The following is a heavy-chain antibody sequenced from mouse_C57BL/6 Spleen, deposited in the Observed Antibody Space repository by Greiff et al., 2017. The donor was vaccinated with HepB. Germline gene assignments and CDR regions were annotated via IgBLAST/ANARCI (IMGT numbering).Heavy chain of an antibody. CDR1: GFTFNTYA. CDR2: IRSKSSNYAT. Sequence: DVMLVESGGGLVQPKGSLKLSCAASGFTFNTYAMHWVRQAPGKGLEWVARIRSKSSNYATYYADSVKDRFTISRDDSQSMLYLQMNNLKTEDTAMYYCVRDRDYYGSSWYFDVWGTGTTVTVSS. V-gene: IGHV10-3*01. D-gene: IGHD1-1*01. CDR3: VRDRDYYGSSWYFDV. J-gene: IGHJ1*03.